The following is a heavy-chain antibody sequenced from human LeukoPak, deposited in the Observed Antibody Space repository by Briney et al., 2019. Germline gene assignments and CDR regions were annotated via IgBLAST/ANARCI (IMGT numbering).Heavy chain of an antibody. Sequence: GASVKVSCKVSGYSLTELSMRWVRQAPGKGLEWMGGFDPEDGETIYAQKFEGRVTMTEDTSTDTVYMELSSLRSEDTAMYYCATGRPRGYDSSGYYLSFDYWGQGTLVTVSS. CDR1: GYSLTELS. J-gene: IGHJ4*02. CDR3: ATGRPRGYDSSGYYLSFDY. CDR2: FDPEDGET. D-gene: IGHD3-22*01. V-gene: IGHV1-24*01.